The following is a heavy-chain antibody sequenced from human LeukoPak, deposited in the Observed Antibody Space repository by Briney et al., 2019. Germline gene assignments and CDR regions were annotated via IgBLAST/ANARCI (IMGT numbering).Heavy chain of an antibody. Sequence: GASLQISCKGSGYGFTTYWIAWVRQMPGKGLEWMGIIYPDDSDARYSPSFQGQVTISADKSISTAYLQWNRLKASDTAMYYCTRLDYHDSSTLDYWGQGTLVTVSS. V-gene: IGHV5-51*01. CDR2: IYPDDSDA. CDR1: GYGFTTYW. J-gene: IGHJ4*02. CDR3: TRLDYHDSSTLDY. D-gene: IGHD3-22*01.